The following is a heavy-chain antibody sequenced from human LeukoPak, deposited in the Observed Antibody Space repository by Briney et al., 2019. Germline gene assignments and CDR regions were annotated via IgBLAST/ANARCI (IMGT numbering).Heavy chain of an antibody. J-gene: IGHJ4*02. CDR1: GGSFSGYY. Sequence: PSETLSLTCAVYGGSFSGYYWSWIRQPPGKGLEWIGEINHRGSTNYNPSLESRVTISVDTSKNQFSLKLSSVTAADTAVYYCARRDDYWGQGTLVTVSS. CDR2: INHRGST. V-gene: IGHV4-34*01. CDR3: ARRDDY.